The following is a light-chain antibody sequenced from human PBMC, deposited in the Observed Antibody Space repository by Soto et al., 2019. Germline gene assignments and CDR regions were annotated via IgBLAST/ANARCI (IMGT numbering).Light chain of an antibody. CDR1: QSVSSN. J-gene: IGKJ1*01. Sequence: EIVMTQSPATQSVSPGERDTLSCRASQSVSSNLAWYQQKPGQAPRLLIYGASTRATGIPARFSGSGSGTDFTLTISSLQPEDFATYYCQQSYSTPRTFGQGTKVDIK. V-gene: IGKV3-15*01. CDR2: GAS. CDR3: QQSYSTPRT.